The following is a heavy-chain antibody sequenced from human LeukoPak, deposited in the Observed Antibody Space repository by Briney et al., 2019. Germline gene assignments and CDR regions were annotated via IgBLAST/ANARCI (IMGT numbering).Heavy chain of an antibody. V-gene: IGHV3-23*01. CDR2: ISGSGGST. CDR1: GFTFSSYA. CDR3: AKDLLQVETYERPVGR. Sequence: GGSLRLSCAASGFTFSSYAMSWVRQAPGKGLDWVSAISGSGGSTYYADSVKGRFTISRDNSKNTLYLQMNSLRAEDTAVYYCAKDLLQVETYERPVGRWGQGTLVTVSS. D-gene: IGHD1-1*01. J-gene: IGHJ4*02.